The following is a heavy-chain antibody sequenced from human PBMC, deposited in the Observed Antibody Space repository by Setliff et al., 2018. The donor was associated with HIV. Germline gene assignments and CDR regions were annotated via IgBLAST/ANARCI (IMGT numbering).Heavy chain of an antibody. D-gene: IGHD1-26*01. Sequence: ASVKVSCKASGDAFTDYYIHWVRQAPGQGLEWMGWINPNSGGTNYAQKFQGRATITTDASTTTVYLELSSLNSDDTAVYYCTRGHRDGRNHREEDYWGQGTQVTVSS. CDR1: GDAFTDYY. V-gene: IGHV1-2*02. CDR3: TRGHRDGRNHREEDY. CDR2: INPNSGGT. J-gene: IGHJ4*02.